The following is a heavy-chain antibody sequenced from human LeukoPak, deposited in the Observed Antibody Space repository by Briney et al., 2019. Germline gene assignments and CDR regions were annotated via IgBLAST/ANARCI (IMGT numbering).Heavy chain of an antibody. D-gene: IGHD3-10*01. V-gene: IGHV4-39*01. J-gene: IGHJ6*02. Sequence: SETLSLTCTVSGGSISSSSYYWGWIRQPPGRGLDWIGTNYYAGGTYYNPSLKSRVTISVDTSKNQFSLRLSSVTAADTAVYYCARGFGESEYYYYGMDVWGQGTTVTVSS. CDR2: NYYAGGT. CDR1: GGSISSSSYY. CDR3: ARGFGESEYYYYGMDV.